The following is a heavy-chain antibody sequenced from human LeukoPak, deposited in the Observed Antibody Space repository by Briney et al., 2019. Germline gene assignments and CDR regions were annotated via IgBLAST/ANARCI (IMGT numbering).Heavy chain of an antibody. J-gene: IGHJ6*03. CDR3: ARVRTDYMDV. CDR1: GFTFSSYD. Sequence: GGSLRLSCAASGFTFSSYDMHWVRQATGKGLEWVSSISTVGDTYYLGSVKGRFTISRENAKNSLYLQMNSLRDGDTAVYYCARVRTDYMDVWGKGTTVTVSS. CDR2: ISTVGDT. V-gene: IGHV3-13*01.